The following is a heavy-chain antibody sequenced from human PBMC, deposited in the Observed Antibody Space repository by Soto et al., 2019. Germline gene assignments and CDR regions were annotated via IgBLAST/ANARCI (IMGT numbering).Heavy chain of an antibody. CDR3: ARDYYGAGSQYYYYGMEV. V-gene: IGHV4-31*03. Sequence: SETLSLTCTVSGDSITSGGYYWSWLRQPPGKDLEWIGYIYHSGGASYNPSLRGRAVISIDTSKNQFSLRLNAVTAADTATYYCARDYYGAGSQYYYYGMEVWGQGTTVTVSS. CDR2: IYHSGGA. J-gene: IGHJ6*02. CDR1: GDSITSGGYY. D-gene: IGHD3-10*01.